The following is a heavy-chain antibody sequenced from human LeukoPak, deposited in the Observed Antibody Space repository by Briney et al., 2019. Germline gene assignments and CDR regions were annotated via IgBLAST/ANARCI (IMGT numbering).Heavy chain of an antibody. CDR2: IYYSGST. CDR1: GGSFSNYY. CDR3: ARSIAVQGGGSTFDY. V-gene: IGHV4-59*01. Sequence: SETLSLTCAVYGGSFSNYYWSWIRQPPGKGLEWIGYIYYSGSTNYNPSLKSRVTISVDTSKNQFSLKLSSVTAADTAVYYCARSIAVQGGGSTFDYWGQGTLVTVSS. D-gene: IGHD6-19*01. J-gene: IGHJ4*02.